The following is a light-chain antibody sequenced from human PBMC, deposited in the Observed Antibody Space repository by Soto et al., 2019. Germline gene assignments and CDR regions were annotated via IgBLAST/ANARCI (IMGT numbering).Light chain of an antibody. J-gene: IGKJ2*01. CDR2: GAS. Sequence: EIVMTQSPATLSVSPGERATLSCRASQSVSSDLAWYQQKPGQAPRLLIYGASTRATGIPARFSASGSGTELTLTISSLQSADFAVYDCQQYNNWPPMYTFGQGTKLEIK. CDR1: QSVSSD. CDR3: QQYNNWPPMYT. V-gene: IGKV3-15*01.